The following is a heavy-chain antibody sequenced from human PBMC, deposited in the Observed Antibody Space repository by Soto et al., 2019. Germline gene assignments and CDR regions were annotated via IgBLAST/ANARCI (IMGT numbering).Heavy chain of an antibody. Sequence: QVQLVQSGAEVKKPGSSVKVSCKASGGTFSSYAISWVRQAPGQGLEWMGGIIPIFVTANYAQKFQGRVTITADESTSTAYMELSSLRSEDTAVYYCALRFLEWLSNAFDIWGQGTMVTVSS. V-gene: IGHV1-69*12. CDR1: GGTFSSYA. J-gene: IGHJ3*02. CDR2: IIPIFVTA. D-gene: IGHD3-3*01. CDR3: ALRFLEWLSNAFDI.